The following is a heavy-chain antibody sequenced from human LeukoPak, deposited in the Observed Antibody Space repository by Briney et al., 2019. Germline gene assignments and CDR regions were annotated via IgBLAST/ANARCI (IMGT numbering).Heavy chain of an antibody. D-gene: IGHD6-19*01. V-gene: IGHV3-11*01. Sequence: PGGSLRLSCAASGFIFSDYHMNWIRQAPGKGLEWVSYISPGGDIIYFADYVKGRFTISRDNAKNSLFLQMNSLTAEDTAAYYCASGRDIAVAGPGGYFDYWGQGTLVTVSS. CDR3: ASGRDIAVAGPGGYFDY. CDR2: ISPGGDII. CDR1: GFIFSDYH. J-gene: IGHJ4*02.